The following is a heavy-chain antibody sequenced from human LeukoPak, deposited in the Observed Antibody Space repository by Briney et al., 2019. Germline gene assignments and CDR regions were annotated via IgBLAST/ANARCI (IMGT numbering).Heavy chain of an antibody. CDR2: INHSGST. CDR3: ARGVITFGGVIVFDY. D-gene: IGHD3-16*02. V-gene: IGHV4-34*01. CDR1: GGSFSGYY. J-gene: IGHJ4*02. Sequence: SETLSLTCAVYGGSFSGYYWSWIRQPPGKGLEWIGEINHSGSTNYNPSLKSRVTISVDTSKNQFSLKLSSVTAADTAVYYCARGVITFGGVIVFDYWGQGTLVTVSS.